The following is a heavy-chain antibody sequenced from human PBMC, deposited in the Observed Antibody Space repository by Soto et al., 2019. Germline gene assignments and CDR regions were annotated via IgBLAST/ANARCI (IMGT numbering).Heavy chain of an antibody. Sequence: QVQLVQSGAEVKKPGASVKVSCKASGYTFTSYAMHWVRQAPGQRLEWMGWINAGNGNTKYSQNFQGRVTITRDTSASTAYMELGSLRSEDTAVYYCARGGSLYWYFDLWGRGTLVTVSS. J-gene: IGHJ2*01. CDR2: INAGNGNT. V-gene: IGHV1-3*01. CDR1: GYTFTSYA. D-gene: IGHD1-26*01. CDR3: ARGGSLYWYFDL.